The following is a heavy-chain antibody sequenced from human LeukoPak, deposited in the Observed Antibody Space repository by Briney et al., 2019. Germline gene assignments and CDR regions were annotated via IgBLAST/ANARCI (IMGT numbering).Heavy chain of an antibody. CDR2: ISAYNGNT. Sequence: ASVKVSCKASGYTFTSYDINWVRQATGQGLEWMGWISAYNGNTNYAQKLQGRVTMTTDTSTSTAYMELRSLRSDDTAVYYCAREVSRYDILTGYTYYYYYGMDVWGQGTTVTVSS. CDR1: GYTFTSYD. J-gene: IGHJ6*02. V-gene: IGHV1-18*01. D-gene: IGHD3-9*01. CDR3: AREVSRYDILTGYTYYYYYGMDV.